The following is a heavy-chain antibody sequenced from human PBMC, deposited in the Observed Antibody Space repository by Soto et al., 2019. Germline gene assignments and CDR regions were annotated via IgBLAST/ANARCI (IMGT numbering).Heavy chain of an antibody. V-gene: IGHV4-31*03. CDR3: ARGGSGWKALNYFDS. D-gene: IGHD6-19*01. CDR1: GGSIDNNGYS. Sequence: QVQLQESGPGLMKPSQTLSLTCTVSGGSIDNNGYSWTWIRQRPGGGLEWLGSNNYRADTYYTPSLRSRITISLDTSQNQFSLWLTSVTAADTAIYYCARGGSGWKALNYFDSWGQGILVTVSS. J-gene: IGHJ4*02. CDR2: NNYRADT.